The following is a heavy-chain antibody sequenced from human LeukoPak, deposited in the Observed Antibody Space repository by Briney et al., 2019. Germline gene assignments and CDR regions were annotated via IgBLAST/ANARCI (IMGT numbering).Heavy chain of an antibody. V-gene: IGHV4-4*07. D-gene: IGHD2-21*02. CDR1: GGSIRSYY. J-gene: IGHJ3*02. Sequence: SETLSLTCTVSGGSIRSYYWSWIRQPAGKGLEWIGRIYTSGSTNYNPSLKSRVTMSVDTSKNQFSLKLSSVTAADTAVYYCARDSCGGDCYEDDAFDIWGQGTMVTVSS. CDR3: ARDSCGGDCYEDDAFDI. CDR2: IYTSGST.